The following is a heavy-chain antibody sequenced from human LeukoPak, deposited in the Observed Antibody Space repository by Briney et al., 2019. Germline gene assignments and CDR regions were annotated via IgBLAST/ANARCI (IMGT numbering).Heavy chain of an antibody. CDR2: ISYDGSNG. J-gene: IGHJ4*02. CDR3: ARGDTMVRGVISGY. V-gene: IGHV3-30*04. D-gene: IGHD3-10*01. CDR1: GFTFGSYA. Sequence: PGGSLRLSCAASGFTFGSYAMHWVRQAPGKGLEWVAVISYDGSNGYYADSVKGRFTISRDNSKKTLYLKMNRLRAEDTAVYYCARGDTMVRGVISGYWGQGTLVTVSS.